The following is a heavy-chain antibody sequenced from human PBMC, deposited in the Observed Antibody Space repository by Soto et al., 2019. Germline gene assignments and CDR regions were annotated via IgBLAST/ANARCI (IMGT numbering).Heavy chain of an antibody. CDR1: GGTFSSYT. J-gene: IGHJ4*02. CDR3: ARLEEYCSGGSCYSD. CDR2: IIPILGIA. D-gene: IGHD2-15*01. V-gene: IGHV1-69*02. Sequence: QVQLVQSGAEVKKPGSSVKVSCKASGGTFSSYTISWVRQAPGQGLEWMGRIIPILGIANYAQKFQGRVTLTADKSTSTAYMELSSLRSEDTAVYYCARLEEYCSGGSCYSDWGQGTLVTVSS.